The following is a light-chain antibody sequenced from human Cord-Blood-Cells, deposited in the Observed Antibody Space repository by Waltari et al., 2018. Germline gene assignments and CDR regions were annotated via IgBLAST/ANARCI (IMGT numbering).Light chain of an antibody. CDR3: CSYAGSYTLV. CDR1: SSDVGGYNY. J-gene: IGLJ3*02. V-gene: IGLV2-11*01. Sequence: QSALTQPRSVSGSPGQSVTIYCTGTSSDVGGYNYVSWYQQHPGKAPKLMIYDVSKRPSGAPDRFSGSKSGNTASLTISGLQAEDEADYYCCSYAGSYTLVFGGGTKLTVL. CDR2: DVS.